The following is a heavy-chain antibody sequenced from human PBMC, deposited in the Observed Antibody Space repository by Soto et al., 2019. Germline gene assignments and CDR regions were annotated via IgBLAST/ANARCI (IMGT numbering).Heavy chain of an antibody. CDR2: IYYSGIT. J-gene: IGHJ5*02. Sequence: QVQLQESGPGLVKPSETLSLTCTVSGGSISSYYWSWIRRPPGKGLEWIGSIYYSGITNYNPSHTSRVTISVDTSKNRFSLKLSSLTAADTAVYYCARAEALLYISSWYWFDPWGQGTLVTVSS. D-gene: IGHD6-13*01. V-gene: IGHV4-59*08. CDR1: GGSISSYY. CDR3: ARAEALLYISSWYWFDP.